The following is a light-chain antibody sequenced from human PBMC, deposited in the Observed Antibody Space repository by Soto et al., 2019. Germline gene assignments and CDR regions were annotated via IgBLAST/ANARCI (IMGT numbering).Light chain of an antibody. V-gene: IGLV2-11*01. CDR3: CSYAGSYTFV. CDR1: SSDVGGYNY. J-gene: IGLJ1*01. Sequence: QSVLTQPRSVSGSPGQSVTISCTGTSSDVGGYNYVSWYQQHPGKAPKLMIYDVSERPSGVPDRFSGSKSGNTASLTISGLQAEDEADYYCCSYAGSYTFVFAPGTKV. CDR2: DVS.